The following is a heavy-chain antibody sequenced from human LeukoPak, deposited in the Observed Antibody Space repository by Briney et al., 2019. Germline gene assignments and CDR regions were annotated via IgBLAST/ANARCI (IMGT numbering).Heavy chain of an antibody. CDR3: ARSLAGRSYYYYMDA. J-gene: IGHJ6*03. CDR2: MNPSSGNT. V-gene: IGHV1-8*01. D-gene: IGHD6-6*01. CDR1: GYALTTFD. Sequence: ASVKVSCKASGYALTTFDINWVRQATGQGLEWMGWMNPSSGNTGYAQKFQDRVSMTRNTSINTAYMELSSLRSEDTAVYYCARSLAGRSYYYYMDAWGNGTTVTVSS.